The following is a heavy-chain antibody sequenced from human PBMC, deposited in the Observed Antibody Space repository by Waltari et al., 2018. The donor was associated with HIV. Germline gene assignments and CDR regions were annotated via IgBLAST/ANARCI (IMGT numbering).Heavy chain of an antibody. CDR2: IGYDSYSL. J-gene: IGHJ3*01. CDR1: GFNFDQSA. Sequence: EVRLVESGGGKVQPGRSLTLSCAASGFNFDQSAMHWVRQVPGQGPDWIAGIGYDSYSLEYANSVMGRFTISRDNAKKSLYLQMSSLRTEDTALYYCAKDTKARSIYYHFGLDVWGPGTMVFVSS. V-gene: IGHV3-9*01. CDR3: AKDTKARSIYYHFGLDV. D-gene: IGHD3-10*01.